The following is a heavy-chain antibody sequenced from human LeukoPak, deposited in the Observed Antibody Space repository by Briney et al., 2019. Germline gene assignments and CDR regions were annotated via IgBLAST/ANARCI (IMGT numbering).Heavy chain of an antibody. CDR3: ARRWAWFGPSHDAFDI. V-gene: IGHV4-39*01. Sequence: SETLSLTCTVSGGSISSSSYYWGWIRQPPGKGLEWIGSIYYSGSTYYNPSLKSRVTISVDTSKNQFSLKLSSVTAADTAVYYCARRWAWFGPSHDAFDIWGQGTMVTVSS. CDR2: IYYSGST. CDR1: GGSISSSSYY. J-gene: IGHJ3*02. D-gene: IGHD3-10*01.